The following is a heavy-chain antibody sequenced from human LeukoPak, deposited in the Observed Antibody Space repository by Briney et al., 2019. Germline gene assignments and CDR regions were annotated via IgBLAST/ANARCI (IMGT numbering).Heavy chain of an antibody. CDR2: IKRDGSER. Sequence: GGSLRLSCAVSGFTFGNYRMSCVRQTPGRGPEWVANIKRDGSERYYVDSVKGRFTISRDNAKSSLFLEMSSLRVEDTAVYYCARTTSFMFYYWGQGTLVTVSS. CDR3: ARTTSFMFYY. CDR1: GFTFGNYR. V-gene: IGHV3-7*03. D-gene: IGHD1-1*01. J-gene: IGHJ4*02.